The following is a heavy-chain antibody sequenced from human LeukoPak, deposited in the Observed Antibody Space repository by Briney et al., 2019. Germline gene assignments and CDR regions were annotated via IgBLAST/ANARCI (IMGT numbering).Heavy chain of an antibody. CDR2: IKNKAYGETT. D-gene: IGHD3-3*01. CDR1: AFTFGDYV. V-gene: IGHV3-49*03. Sequence: GGSLRLSSSGSAFTFGDYVLNWFRQAPGKGLEWVGFIKNKAYGETTEYAASVKGRFSISRDDSKSIAYPQMNSLKTEDTAVYYCTRDTDYDFWSGYRYGMDVWGQGTTVTVSS. J-gene: IGHJ6*02. CDR3: TRDTDYDFWSGYRYGMDV.